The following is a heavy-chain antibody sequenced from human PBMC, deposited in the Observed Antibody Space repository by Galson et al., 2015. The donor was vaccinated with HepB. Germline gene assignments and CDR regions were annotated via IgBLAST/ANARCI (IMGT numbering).Heavy chain of an antibody. J-gene: IGHJ4*02. CDR3: AKDRQTYCSGGSCYSGFDY. V-gene: IGHV3-30*18. D-gene: IGHD2-15*01. CDR2: FSYDGSHK. CDR1: GFTFSSYG. Sequence: SLRLSCAASGFTFSSYGMHWVRQAPGKGLEWVAFFSYDGSHKYCADSVRGRFTISRDNSKNTLYLQMNSPRVEDTAVYYCAKDRQTYCSGGSCYSGFDYWGQGTLVTVSS.